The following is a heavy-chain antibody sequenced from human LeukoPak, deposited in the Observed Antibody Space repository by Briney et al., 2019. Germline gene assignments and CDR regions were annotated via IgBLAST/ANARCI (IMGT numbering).Heavy chain of an antibody. V-gene: IGHV1-3*01. J-gene: IGHJ4*02. CDR3: ARGSTSDWPLDH. Sequence: ASVKVSCKASGYTFTSYAMHWVRQAPGQRLEWMGWINAGNGNTKYSQKFQGRVTITRDTSASTAYIELRSLRSEDTAMYYCARGSTSDWPLDHWGQETLVTISS. CDR1: GYTFTSYA. D-gene: IGHD1-26*01. CDR2: INAGNGNT.